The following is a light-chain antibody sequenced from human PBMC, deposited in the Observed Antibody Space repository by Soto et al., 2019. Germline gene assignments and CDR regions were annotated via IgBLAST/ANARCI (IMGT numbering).Light chain of an antibody. V-gene: IGKV4-1*01. J-gene: IGKJ4*01. CDR3: QHYYSAPLT. CDR1: QSVLYSSNNKNY. Sequence: DIVMTQSPDSLAVSLGERATINCKSSQSVLYSSNNKNYLAWYQQKPGQPPKLLIYWASTRESGVPARFSGSGSGTDFTLTISSLQAEDVAVYYCQHYYSAPLTFCGGTKVEIK. CDR2: WAS.